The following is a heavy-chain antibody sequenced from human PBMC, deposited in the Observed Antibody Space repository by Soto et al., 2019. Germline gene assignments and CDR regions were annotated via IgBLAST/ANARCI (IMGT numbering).Heavy chain of an antibody. D-gene: IGHD3-22*01. CDR3: ARDVGRSSGYSR. V-gene: IGHV1-69*08. J-gene: IGHJ4*02. CDR1: GGTFSSYT. CDR2: IIPILGIA. Sequence: QVQLVQSGAEVKKPGSSVKVSCKASGGTFSSYTISWVRQAPGQGLEWMGRIIPILGIANYAQKFQGRVTITADKSMSTAYMELSSLRSEDTAVYYCARDVGRSSGYSRWGQGTLVTVSS.